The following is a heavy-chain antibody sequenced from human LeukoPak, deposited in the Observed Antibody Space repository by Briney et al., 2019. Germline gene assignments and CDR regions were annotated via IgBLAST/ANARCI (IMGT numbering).Heavy chain of an antibody. CDR2: ISYDGSNK. CDR1: GFTFSSYG. Sequence: GGSLRLSCAASGFTFSSYGMHWVRQAPGKGLEWVAVISYDGSNKYYADSVKGRFTISRDNSKNTLYLQMNSLRAEDTAVYYCARDRHDFWSGYYSRLDYWGQGTLVTVSS. CDR3: ARDRHDFWSGYYSRLDY. J-gene: IGHJ4*02. V-gene: IGHV3-30*03. D-gene: IGHD3-3*01.